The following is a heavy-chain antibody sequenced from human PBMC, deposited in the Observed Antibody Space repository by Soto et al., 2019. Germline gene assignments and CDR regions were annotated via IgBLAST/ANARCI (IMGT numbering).Heavy chain of an antibody. CDR3: AKDSRAGYDFWSGGDFDY. V-gene: IGHV3-30*18. CDR1: GFTFSSYG. J-gene: IGHJ4*02. D-gene: IGHD3-3*01. Sequence: QVQLVESGGGVVQPGRSLRLSCAASGFTFSSYGMHWVRQAPGKGLEWVAVISYAGSNKYYADSVKGRFTISRDNSKNTLYLQMNSMRAEDTAVYYCAKDSRAGYDFWSGGDFDYWGQGTLVTLSS. CDR2: ISYAGSNK.